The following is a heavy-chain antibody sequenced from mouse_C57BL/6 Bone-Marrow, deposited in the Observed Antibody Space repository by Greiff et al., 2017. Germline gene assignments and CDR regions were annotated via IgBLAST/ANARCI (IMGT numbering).Heavy chain of an antibody. CDR3: LLCLRYLDY. D-gene: IGHD2-10*01. CDR1: GFTFSSYA. V-gene: IGHV5-4*03. Sequence: EVMLMESGGGLVKPGGSLKLSCAASGFTFSSYAMSWVRQTPEKRLAWVATISDGGSYTYYPDNVKGRFTISRDNAKNNLYLQMSHLKSEDTAMYYCLLCLRYLDYWGQGTTLTVSS. J-gene: IGHJ2*01. CDR2: ISDGGSYT.